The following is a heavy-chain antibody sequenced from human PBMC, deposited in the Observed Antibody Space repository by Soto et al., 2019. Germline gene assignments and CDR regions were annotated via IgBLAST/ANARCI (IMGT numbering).Heavy chain of an antibody. Sequence: QVQLVQSGAEVKKPGSSVKVSCKASGGTFSSYAISWVRQAPGQGLEWMGGIIPIFGTANYAQKFQGRVTSTADEATSTAYMELSSLRSEDTAVYYCARQGDPGGYYYYGMDVWGQGTTVTVSS. CDR3: ARQGDPGGYYYYGMDV. CDR2: IIPIFGTA. V-gene: IGHV1-69*12. D-gene: IGHD2-21*02. J-gene: IGHJ6*02. CDR1: GGTFSSYA.